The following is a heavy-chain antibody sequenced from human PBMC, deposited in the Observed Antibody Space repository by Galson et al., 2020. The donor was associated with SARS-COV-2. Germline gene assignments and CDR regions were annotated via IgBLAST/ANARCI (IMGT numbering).Heavy chain of an antibody. J-gene: IGHJ5*02. Sequence: KIGESLKISCKGSGYSFTSYWISWVRQMPGKGLEWMGRIDPSDSYTNYSPSFQGHVTISADKSISTAYLQWSSLKASDTAMYDCARNPVYCSGGSCYIWFDPWGQGTLVTVAS. V-gene: IGHV5-10-1*01. CDR1: GYSFTSYW. CDR2: IDPSDSYT. D-gene: IGHD2-15*01. CDR3: ARNPVYCSGGSCYIWFDP.